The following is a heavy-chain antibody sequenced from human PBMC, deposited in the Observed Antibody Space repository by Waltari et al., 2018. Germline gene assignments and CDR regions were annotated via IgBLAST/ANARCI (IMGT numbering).Heavy chain of an antibody. D-gene: IGHD6-6*01. CDR1: GGSFSGYY. CDR3: ARGPRVGAARSGVNWFDP. J-gene: IGHJ5*02. Sequence: QVQLQQWGAGLLKPSETLSLTCAVYGGSFSGYYWSWIRQPPGKGLEWIGEINHSGSTNDNPSLKSRVTISVDTSKNQFSLKRGSVTAADTAVYYCARGPRVGAARSGVNWFDPWGQGTLVTVSS. CDR2: INHSGST. V-gene: IGHV4-34*01.